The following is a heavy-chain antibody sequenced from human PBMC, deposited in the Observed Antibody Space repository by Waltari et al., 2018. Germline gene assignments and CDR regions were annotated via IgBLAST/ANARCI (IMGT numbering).Heavy chain of an antibody. CDR3: ARKGGTGYPYGPFYYDH. CDR2: INVDGGYI. D-gene: IGHD3-9*01. V-gene: IGHV3-74*01. CDR1: GFSFGDYW. J-gene: IGHJ4*02. Sequence: EVHLVESGGGLVQPGGSLRLSCAASGFSFGDYWMHWVRQVPGRGLEWVSRINVDGGYISYADSVRVRFTISRDNAESTVYLHLNNLRVDDTAVYFCARKGGTGYPYGPFYYDHWGQGTLVNVSS.